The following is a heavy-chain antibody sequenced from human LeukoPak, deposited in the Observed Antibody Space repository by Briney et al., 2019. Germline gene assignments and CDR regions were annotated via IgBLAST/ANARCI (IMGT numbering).Heavy chain of an antibody. D-gene: IGHD2-15*01. CDR3: ARDLVVVVAATYYYYMDV. J-gene: IGHJ6*03. CDR2: INPSGGST. CDR1: GYTFTGYY. Sequence: ASVKVSCKASGYTFTGYYMHWVRQAPGQGLEWMGIINPSGGSTSYAQKFQGRVTMTRDMSTSTVYMELSSLRSEDTAVYYCARDLVVVVAATYYYYMDVWGKGTTVTVSS. V-gene: IGHV1-46*01.